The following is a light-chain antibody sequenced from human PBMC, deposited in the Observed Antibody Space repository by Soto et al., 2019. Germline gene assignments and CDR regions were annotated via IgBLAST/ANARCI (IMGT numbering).Light chain of an antibody. V-gene: IGLV2-14*01. CDR1: SSDVGGYNY. J-gene: IGLJ3*02. Sequence: QSVLTQPASVSGSPGQSITISCTGTSSDVGGYNYVSWYQQHPGKAPKLMIYEVSNRPSGVSSRFSGSKSGNTASLTISGLQAEDEADYYCSSYTSSSPWVFGGGTKVTVL. CDR3: SSYTSSSPWV. CDR2: EVS.